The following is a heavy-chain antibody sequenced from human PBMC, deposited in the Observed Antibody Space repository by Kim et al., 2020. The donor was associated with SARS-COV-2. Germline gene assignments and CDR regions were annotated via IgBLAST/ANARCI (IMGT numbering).Heavy chain of an antibody. CDR1: GDSVSSNSAA. Sequence: SQTLSLTCAISGDSVSSNSAAWNWIRQSPSRGLEWLGRTYYRSKWYNDYAVSVKSRITINPDTSKNQFSLQLNSVTPEDTAVYYCARDLYSRYGFGELLGWFDPWGQGTLVTVSS. V-gene: IGHV6-1*01. J-gene: IGHJ5*02. D-gene: IGHD3-10*01. CDR2: TYYRSKWYN. CDR3: ARDLYSRYGFGELLGWFDP.